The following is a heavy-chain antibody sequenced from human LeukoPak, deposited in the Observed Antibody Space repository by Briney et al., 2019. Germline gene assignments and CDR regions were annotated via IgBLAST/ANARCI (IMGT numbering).Heavy chain of an antibody. CDR1: GYTFSSYA. D-gene: IGHD4-23*01. CDR2: ISANGANT. V-gene: IGHV3-23*01. J-gene: IGHJ4*02. Sequence: GASVKVSCKASGYTFSSYAMHWVRQAPGKGLEWVSSISANGANTYYADPVKGRFTISRDNSKSTLHLQLNSLGAEDTAVYYCWDFRGGYWGQGTLVTVSS. CDR3: WDFRGGY.